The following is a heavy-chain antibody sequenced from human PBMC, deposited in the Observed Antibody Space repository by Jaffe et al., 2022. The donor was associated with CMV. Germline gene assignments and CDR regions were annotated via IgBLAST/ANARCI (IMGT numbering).Heavy chain of an antibody. CDR2: ISSSSSYT. Sequence: QVQLVESGGGLVKPGGSLRLSCAASGFTFSDYYMSWIRQAPGKGLEWVSYISSSSSYTNYADSVKGRFTISRDNAKNSLYLQMNSLRAEDTAVYYCARGSSLPDDLPSVGCLDYWGQGTLVTVSS. CDR3: ARGSSLPDDLPSVGCLDY. CDR1: GFTFSDYY. V-gene: IGHV3-11*06. D-gene: IGHD2-2*01. J-gene: IGHJ4*02.